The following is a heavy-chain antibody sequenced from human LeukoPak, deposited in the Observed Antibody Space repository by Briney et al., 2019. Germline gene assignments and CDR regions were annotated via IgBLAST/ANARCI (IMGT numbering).Heavy chain of an antibody. Sequence: ASVKVSCTASGYTFTSYDINWVRQAPGQGLEWMGWMNPNSGNTGYAQKFQGRVTMTRNTSISTAYMELSSLRSEDTAVYYCARGLAFGDNYYYYYYMDVWGKGTTVTVSS. CDR2: MNPNSGNT. CDR1: GYTFTSYD. V-gene: IGHV1-8*01. CDR3: ARGLAFGDNYYYYYYMDV. D-gene: IGHD3-16*01. J-gene: IGHJ6*03.